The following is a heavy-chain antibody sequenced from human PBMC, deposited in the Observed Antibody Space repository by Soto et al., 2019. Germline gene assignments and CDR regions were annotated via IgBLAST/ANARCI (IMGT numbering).Heavy chain of an antibody. D-gene: IGHD2-2*02. CDR2: ISGSGGST. CDR1: GFTFSSYA. Sequence: GGSLRLSCAASGFTFSSYAMSWVRQAPGKGLEWVSAISGSGGSTYYADSVKGRFTISRDNSKNTLYLQMNRLRAEDTAVYYYAKDYCSSTSCYTNIPLEYWGQGTLVTVSS. V-gene: IGHV3-23*01. J-gene: IGHJ4*02. CDR3: AKDYCSSTSCYTNIPLEY.